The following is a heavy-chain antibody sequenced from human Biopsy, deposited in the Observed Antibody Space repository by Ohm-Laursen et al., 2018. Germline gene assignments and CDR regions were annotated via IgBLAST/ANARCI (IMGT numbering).Heavy chain of an antibody. V-gene: IGHV1-18*01. CDR2: ISSSNDNT. J-gene: IGHJ6*02. CDR3: ARDFFDSSGYFYYYNGVDL. D-gene: IGHD3-22*01. Sequence: GASVKVSCKASGGTFNTYAVSWVRQAPGHGLEWMGWISSSNDNTNYAQKFQGRVTMTADTSTSTAYMELRSLRSDDTAVYYCARDFFDSSGYFYYYNGVDLWGQGTTVTVSS. CDR1: GGTFNTYA.